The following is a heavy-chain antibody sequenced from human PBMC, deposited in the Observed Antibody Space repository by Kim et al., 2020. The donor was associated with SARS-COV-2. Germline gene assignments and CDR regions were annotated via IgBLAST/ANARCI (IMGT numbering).Heavy chain of an antibody. Sequence: KGRFTISRDNAKNSLYLKMNSLRAEDTAVYYCARAVVATVMVRPDYGMDVWGQGTTVTVSS. J-gene: IGHJ6*02. D-gene: IGHD2-21*02. CDR3: ARAVVATVMVRPDYGMDV. V-gene: IGHV3-11*06.